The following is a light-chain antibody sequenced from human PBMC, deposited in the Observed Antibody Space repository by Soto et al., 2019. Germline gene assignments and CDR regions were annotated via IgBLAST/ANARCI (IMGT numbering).Light chain of an antibody. CDR2: LGS. CDR1: QSLLHSNGYNY. CDR3: MQALQTPYT. Sequence: DIVLTQSPLSLPVTPGEPASISCRSSQSLLHSNGYNYLDWYLQKPGQSPQLLIYLGSNRASGVPDRFSGSGSGIDFTLKISRLEAEDVGVYYCMQALQTPYTFGQGTKLENK. V-gene: IGKV2-28*01. J-gene: IGKJ2*01.